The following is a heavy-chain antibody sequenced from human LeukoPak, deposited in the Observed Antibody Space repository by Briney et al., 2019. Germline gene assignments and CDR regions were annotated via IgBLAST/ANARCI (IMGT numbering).Heavy chain of an antibody. CDR3: ARHQGIGNYYSLAY. CDR1: GGTFSSHI. D-gene: IGHD4-11*01. V-gene: IGHV1-69*05. Sequence: SVKVSCKASGGTFSSHIITLVRQAPGQGLQWMGVIIPLFGTSNYTQKFQGRVTMTTDESTSTAYMELRDLRSEDTAVYYCARHQGIGNYYSLAYWGQGTLVTASS. CDR2: IIPLFGTS. J-gene: IGHJ4*02.